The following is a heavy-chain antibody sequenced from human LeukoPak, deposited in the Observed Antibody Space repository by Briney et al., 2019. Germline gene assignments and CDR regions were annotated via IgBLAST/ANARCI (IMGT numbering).Heavy chain of an antibody. CDR2: ISSSSTYT. CDR3: ARDLSPGCGGSWVRDY. CDR1: GFTFRNYY. D-gene: IGHD2-15*01. Sequence: PGGSLRLSCAASGFTFRNYYMSWIRQAPGKGLEWVSYISSSSTYTKYADSVKGRFTISRDNAKNSLYLQMNSLRVEDTAVYYCARDLSPGCGGSWVRDYWGQGTLVTVSS. V-gene: IGHV3-11*06. J-gene: IGHJ4*02.